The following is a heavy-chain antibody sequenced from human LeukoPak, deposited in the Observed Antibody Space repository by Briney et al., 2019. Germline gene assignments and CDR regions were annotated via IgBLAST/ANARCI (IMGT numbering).Heavy chain of an antibody. V-gene: IGHV4-34*01. CDR2: INHSGST. Sequence: SETLSLTCAVYGGSFSDYYWSWIRQPPGKGLEWIGEINHSGSTNYNPSLKSRVTISVDTSKNQFSLKLSSVTAADTAVYYCARGSTYYYYYYMDVWGKGTTVTVSS. J-gene: IGHJ6*03. CDR1: GGSFSDYY. CDR3: ARGSTYYYYYYMDV.